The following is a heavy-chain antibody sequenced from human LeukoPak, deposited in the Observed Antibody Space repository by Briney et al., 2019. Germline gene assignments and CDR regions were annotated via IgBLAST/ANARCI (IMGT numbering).Heavy chain of an antibody. CDR3: AKAGKIY. V-gene: IGHV3-7*03. CDR2: IKKDGSEK. CDR1: GFTFSSYW. J-gene: IGHJ4*02. Sequence: PGGSLRLSCAASGFTFSSYWMSWVRQAPGKGLEWVANIKKDGSEKYYVDSVKGRFTISRDNAKTSLYLQMNSLRVEDTAIYYCAKAGKIYWGQGTQVTVSS. D-gene: IGHD3-10*01.